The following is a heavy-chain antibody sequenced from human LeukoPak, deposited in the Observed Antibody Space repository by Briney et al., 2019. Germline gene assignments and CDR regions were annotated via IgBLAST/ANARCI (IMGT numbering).Heavy chain of an antibody. D-gene: IGHD5-24*01. Sequence: SETLSLTCTVSGYSLSSGYYWGWIRQPPGKGLEWIGSIYHSGSTYYNPSLKSRVTISVDTSKNQFSLKLSSVTAADTAVYYCARGRDGYNSGRLDYWGQGTLVTVSS. V-gene: IGHV4-38-2*02. CDR3: ARGRDGYNSGRLDY. CDR1: GYSLSSGYY. J-gene: IGHJ4*02. CDR2: IYHSGST.